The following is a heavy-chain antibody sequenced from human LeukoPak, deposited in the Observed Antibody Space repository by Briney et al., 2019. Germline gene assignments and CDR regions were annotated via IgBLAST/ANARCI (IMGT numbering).Heavy chain of an antibody. J-gene: IGHJ5*02. Sequence: ASVKVSCKASGYTFTSYGISWVRPAPGQGLEWMGWISAYNGNTNYAQKLQGRVTMTTDTSTSTAYMELRSLRSDDTAVYYCARLSITMVRGVIQSNNWFDPWGQGTLVTVSS. V-gene: IGHV1-18*01. CDR2: ISAYNGNT. CDR1: GYTFTSYG. CDR3: ARLSITMVRGVIQSNNWFDP. D-gene: IGHD3-10*01.